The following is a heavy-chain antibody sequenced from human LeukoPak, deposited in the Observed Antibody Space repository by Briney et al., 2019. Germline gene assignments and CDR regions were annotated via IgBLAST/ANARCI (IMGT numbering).Heavy chain of an antibody. J-gene: IGHJ6*03. CDR1: GGSISSGYY. CDR3: ASANYYYYYYMDV. Sequence: SETLSLTCTVSGGSISSGYYWGWIRQPPGKGLEWIGSIYHSGSTYYNPSLKSRVTISVDTSKNQFSLKLSSVTAADTAVYYCASANYYYYYYMDVWGKGTTVTVSS. V-gene: IGHV4-38-2*02. CDR2: IYHSGST.